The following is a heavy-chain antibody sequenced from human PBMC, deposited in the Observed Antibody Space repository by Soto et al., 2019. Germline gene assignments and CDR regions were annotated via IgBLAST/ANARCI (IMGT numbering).Heavy chain of an antibody. CDR2: INASDGNT. CDR1: GYTFTSYY. J-gene: IGHJ3*02. V-gene: IGHV1-18*04. Sequence: ASVNVSCKAAGYTFTSYYMHWVRQAPGQGLEWMGRINASDGNTNYAQKLQGRVTMTTDTSTSTAYMELRSLRSDDTAVYYCASGSTPVTWLAAFDIWGQGTIVT. D-gene: IGHD4-17*01. CDR3: ASGSTPVTWLAAFDI.